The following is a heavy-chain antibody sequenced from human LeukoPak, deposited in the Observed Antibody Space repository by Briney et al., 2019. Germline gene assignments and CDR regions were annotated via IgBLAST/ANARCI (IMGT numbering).Heavy chain of an antibody. V-gene: IGHV1-2*02. Sequence: ASVKVSCKASGYTFTSYGISWVRQAPGQGLEWMGWINPNSGGTNYAQKFQGRVTMTRDTSISTAYMELSRLRSDDTAVYYCARGTGYCSSTSCYSLYVGYYMDVWGKGTTVTISS. J-gene: IGHJ6*03. CDR1: GYTFTSYG. CDR2: INPNSGGT. D-gene: IGHD2-2*01. CDR3: ARGTGYCSSTSCYSLYVGYYMDV.